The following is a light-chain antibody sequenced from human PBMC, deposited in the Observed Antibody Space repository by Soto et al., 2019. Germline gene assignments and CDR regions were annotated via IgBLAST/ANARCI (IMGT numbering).Light chain of an antibody. CDR3: AAWDDSLSGVV. V-gene: IGLV1-47*01. J-gene: IGLJ2*01. CDR1: SSNIGSNY. CDR2: RNN. Sequence: QSVLTRPPSASGTPGQRVTISCSGSSSNIGSNYVYWYQQLPGTAPKLLIYRNNQRPSGVPDRFSGSKSGTSASLAISGLRSEDEADYYCAAWDDSLSGVVFGGGTKLNVL.